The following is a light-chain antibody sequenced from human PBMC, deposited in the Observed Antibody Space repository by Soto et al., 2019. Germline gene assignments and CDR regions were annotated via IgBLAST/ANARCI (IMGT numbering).Light chain of an antibody. J-gene: IGLJ2*01. CDR1: SSDVGGYNS. CDR3: CACAGSYNSVFGGGTKYTSV. Sequence: QSVLTQPRSVSGSPGQSVTISCTGTSSDVGGYNSVSWYQQHPGKAPKLMIYDVSKRHSGVPDRFSGSKSDNTASLTISGLQAEDEADYYCCACAGSYNSVFGGGTKYTSVLGGGTKLTVL. V-gene: IGLV2-11*01. CDR2: DVS.